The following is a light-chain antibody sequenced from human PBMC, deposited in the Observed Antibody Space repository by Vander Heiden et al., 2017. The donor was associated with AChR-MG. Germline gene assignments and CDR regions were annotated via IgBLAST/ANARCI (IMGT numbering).Light chain of an antibody. V-gene: IGKV1-5*01. CDR2: DAT. CDR3: QQYDSFSLT. Sequence: DIQMTQSPSTLSASVGDRVTITCRASQSISNWLAWYQQRPGKAPKLLIYDATSLESGVPSRFTGSGSGTEFTLTISSLQPGDFGTYYCQQYDSFSLTFGGRTKVEIK. J-gene: IGKJ4*01. CDR1: QSISNW.